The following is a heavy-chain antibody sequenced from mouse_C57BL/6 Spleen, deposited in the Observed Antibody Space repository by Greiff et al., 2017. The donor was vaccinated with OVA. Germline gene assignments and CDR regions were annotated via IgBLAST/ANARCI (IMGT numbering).Heavy chain of an antibody. V-gene: IGHV1-82*01. J-gene: IGHJ2*01. CDR3: ARSEPYDGYSRCFDY. CDR1: GYAFSSSW. Sequence: QVQLQQSGPELVKPGASVKISCKASGYAFSSSWMNWVKQRPGKGLEWIGRIYPGDGDTNYNGKFKGKATLTADKSSSTAYMQLSSLTSEDSAVYFCARSEPYDGYSRCFDYWGQGTTLTVSS. D-gene: IGHD2-3*01. CDR2: IYPGDGDT.